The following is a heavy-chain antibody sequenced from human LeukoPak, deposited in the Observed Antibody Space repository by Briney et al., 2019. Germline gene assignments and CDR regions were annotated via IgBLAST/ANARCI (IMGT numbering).Heavy chain of an antibody. CDR2: IWYDGSNK. V-gene: IGHV3-33*01. Sequence: PGRSLRLSCAASGFTFSSYGMHWVRQAPGKGLEWVAVIWYDGSNKYYADSVKGRFTISRDNSKNTLYPQMNSLRAEDTAVYYCARDELPVDTAMALDYWGQGTLVTVSS. CDR3: ARDELPVDTAMALDY. CDR1: GFTFSSYG. J-gene: IGHJ4*02. D-gene: IGHD5-18*01.